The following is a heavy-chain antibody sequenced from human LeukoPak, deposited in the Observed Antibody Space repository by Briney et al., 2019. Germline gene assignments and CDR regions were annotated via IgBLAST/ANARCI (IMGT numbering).Heavy chain of an antibody. CDR2: IYSGGRT. CDR3: ARDLATYGSGNYYYYGMDV. J-gene: IGHJ6*02. D-gene: IGHD3-10*01. CDR1: GFTVSSNY. V-gene: IGHV3-66*01. Sequence: PGGSLRLSCAASGFTVSSNYMSWVRQAPGKGLEWVSVIYSGGRTYYADSVKGRFTISRDNSKNTLYLQMNSLRAEGTAVYYCARDLATYGSGNYYYYGMDVWGQGTTVTVSS.